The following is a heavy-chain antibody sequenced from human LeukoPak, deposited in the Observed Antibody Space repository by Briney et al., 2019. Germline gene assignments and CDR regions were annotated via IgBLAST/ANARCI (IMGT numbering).Heavy chain of an antibody. CDR3: ARVGTAFDY. CDR1: GIIMTKYW. D-gene: IGHD3-10*01. CDR2: ISYDGSNK. Sequence: GGSLRLSCAASGIIMTKYWMTWVRQAPGKGLEWVAVISYDGSNKYYADSVKGRFTISRDNSKNTLYLQMNSLRAEDTAVYYCARVGTAFDYWGQGTLVTVSS. J-gene: IGHJ4*02. V-gene: IGHV3-30*03.